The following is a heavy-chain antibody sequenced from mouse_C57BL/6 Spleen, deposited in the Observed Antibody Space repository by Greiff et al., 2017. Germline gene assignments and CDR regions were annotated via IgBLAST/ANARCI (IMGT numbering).Heavy chain of an antibody. CDR3: ARNPSYYGSSYFDY. J-gene: IGHJ2*01. Sequence: QVQLQQSGPELVKPGASVKISCKASGYAFSSSWMNWVKQRPGKGLEWIGRIYPGDGDTNYNGKFKGKATLTADKSSSTAYMQLSSLTSEDSAVXFCARNPSYYGSSYFDYWGQGTTLTVSS. CDR1: GYAFSSSW. V-gene: IGHV1-82*01. CDR2: IYPGDGDT. D-gene: IGHD1-1*01.